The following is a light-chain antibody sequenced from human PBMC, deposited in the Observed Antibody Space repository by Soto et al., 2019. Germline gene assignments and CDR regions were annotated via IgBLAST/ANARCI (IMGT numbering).Light chain of an antibody. V-gene: IGLV2-14*01. J-gene: IGLJ3*02. Sequence: QSVLTQPASVSGSPGQSITISCSGTTNDIGTYNYVSWYQHHPGKVPKVIIYEVRNRPSGVSNRFSGSKSGNTASLTISGLQPEDEADYYCCSYTISVTLVFGGGTKLTVL. CDR3: CSYTISVTLV. CDR2: EVR. CDR1: TNDIGTYNY.